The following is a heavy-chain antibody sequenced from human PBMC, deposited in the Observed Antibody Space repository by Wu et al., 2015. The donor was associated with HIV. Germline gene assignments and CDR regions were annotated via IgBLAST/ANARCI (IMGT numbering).Heavy chain of an antibody. CDR3: TERLRE. CDR1: GYTFTGYY. Sequence: QVQLVQSGPEFTEPGASVKVSCKASGYTFTGYYMHWVRQAPGQGLEWMGWIQPNSGVTKNAQTFRGRLTMTRDTSINTVYMELSRLRFDDTALYYCTERLREWGQGSLVTVSS. D-gene: IGHD5-24*01. V-gene: IGHV1-2*02. J-gene: IGHJ4*02. CDR2: IQPNSGVT.